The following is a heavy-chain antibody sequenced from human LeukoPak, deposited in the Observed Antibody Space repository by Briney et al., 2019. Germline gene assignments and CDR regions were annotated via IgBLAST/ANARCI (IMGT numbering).Heavy chain of an antibody. CDR3: AGGITMIAVASDAFDM. D-gene: IGHD3-22*01. Sequence: ASVKVSCKASGYTFTSYYMHWVRQAPGQGLEWMGIINPSGGSTSYAQKFQGRVTMTRDMSTSTVYMELSRLRSDDTAVYYCAGGITMIAVASDAFDMWGQGTMVTVS. V-gene: IGHV1-46*01. J-gene: IGHJ3*02. CDR1: GYTFTSYY. CDR2: INPSGGST.